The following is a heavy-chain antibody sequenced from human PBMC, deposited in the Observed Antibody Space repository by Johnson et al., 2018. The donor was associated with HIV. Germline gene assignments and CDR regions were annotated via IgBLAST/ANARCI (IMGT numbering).Heavy chain of an antibody. J-gene: IGHJ3*02. V-gene: IGHV3-15*05. CDR1: GFTFSNAW. CDR2: IKSKTDGGTT. D-gene: IGHD6-13*01. CDR3: AKDKRAAAGTIFVHDAFDI. Sequence: VQLVESGGGLVKPGGSLRLSCAASGFTFSNAWMSWVRQAPGKGLEWVGRIKSKTDGGTTDYAAPVKGRFTISRDDSKNTLYLQMNSLRAEDTALYYCAKDKRAAAGTIFVHDAFDIWGQGTMVTVSS.